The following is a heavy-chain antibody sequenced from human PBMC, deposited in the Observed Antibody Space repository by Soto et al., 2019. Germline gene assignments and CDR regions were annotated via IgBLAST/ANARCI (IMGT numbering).Heavy chain of an antibody. CDR3: ARLIGYSSGWYEMDYYYGMDV. D-gene: IGHD6-19*01. V-gene: IGHV4-39*01. J-gene: IGHJ6*02. Sequence: QLQLQESGPGLVKPSETLSLTCTVSGGSISSSSYYWGWIRQPPGKVLEWIGSIYYSGSTYYNPSLKSRVTISVDTSKNQFSLKLSSVTAADTAVYYCARLIGYSSGWYEMDYYYGMDVWGQGTTVTVSS. CDR2: IYYSGST. CDR1: GGSISSSSYY.